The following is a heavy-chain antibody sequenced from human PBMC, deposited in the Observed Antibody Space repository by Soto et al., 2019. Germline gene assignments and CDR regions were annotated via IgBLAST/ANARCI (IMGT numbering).Heavy chain of an antibody. D-gene: IGHD6-19*01. J-gene: IGHJ3*01. CDR2: IFHSGDT. CDR1: GDSISNSRW. Sequence: QVQLQESGPGLVKPSGTLSLTCAVSGDSISNSRWWTWVRQPPGKGLEWIGDIFHSGDTNYNPSLKRRVFISVDKSQNQFSLNVSSVTAADTAVYYCAYSTGWYRHDVWGQGTLVTVSS. V-gene: IGHV4-4*02. CDR3: AYSTGWYRHDV.